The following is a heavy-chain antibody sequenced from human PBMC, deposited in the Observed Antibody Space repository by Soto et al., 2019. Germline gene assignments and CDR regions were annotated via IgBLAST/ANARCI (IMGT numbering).Heavy chain of an antibody. V-gene: IGHV1-3*02. CDR2: SNAGTGNT. CDR3: ARGTCSRTSCYGDYYGMDV. Sequence: GASVKVSCKASGYTFTNYAMHWVRQAPGQRLEWMGWSNAGTGNTRYSQEFEGRVTITRDTSASTAYMELSSLRSEDMAVHYCARGTCSRTSCYGDYYGMDVWGQGTPVTVSS. CDR1: GYTFTNYA. D-gene: IGHD2-2*01. J-gene: IGHJ6*02.